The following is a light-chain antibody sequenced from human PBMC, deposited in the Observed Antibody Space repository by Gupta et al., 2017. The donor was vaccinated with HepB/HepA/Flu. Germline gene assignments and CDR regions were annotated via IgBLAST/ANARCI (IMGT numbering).Light chain of an antibody. Sequence: QPVLTQPPSSSASPGESARLTSTLPSDINVGSYNIYWYQQKPGSPPRYLLYYHSYSDKGQGSGVPSRFSGSKDASATTVTLSISGLQSEDDSYYSSMNWTSNAGVFGTGTKVTVL. CDR1: SDINVGSYN. CDR3: MNWTSNAGV. CDR2: YHSYSDK. J-gene: IGLJ1*01. V-gene: IGLV5-37*01.